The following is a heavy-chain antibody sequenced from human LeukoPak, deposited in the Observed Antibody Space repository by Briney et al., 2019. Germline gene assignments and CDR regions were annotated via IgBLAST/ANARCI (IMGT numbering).Heavy chain of an antibody. CDR2: INPNSGGT. V-gene: IGHV1-2*02. J-gene: IGHJ4*02. CDR1: GYTFTSYG. Sequence: ASVKVSCKASGYTFTSYGISWVRQAPGQGLEWMGWINPNSGGTNYAQKFQGRVTMTRDTSISTAYMELSRLRSDDTAVYYCATCSSTSCYAEKWGQGTLVTVSS. CDR3: ATCSSTSCYAEK. D-gene: IGHD2-2*01.